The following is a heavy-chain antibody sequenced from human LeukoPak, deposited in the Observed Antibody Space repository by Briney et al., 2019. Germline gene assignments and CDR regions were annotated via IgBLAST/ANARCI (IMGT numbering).Heavy chain of an antibody. D-gene: IGHD2-2*02. CDR3: ARGPPERLLYSYYYGMDV. Sequence: ASVKVSCKASGYTFTSYAMNWVRQAPGQGLEWMGSINTNTGNPTYAQGFTGRFVFSLDTSVSTAYLQISSLKAEDTAVYYCARGPPERLLYSYYYGMDVWGQGTTVTVSS. V-gene: IGHV7-4-1*02. J-gene: IGHJ6*02. CDR2: INTNTGNP. CDR1: GYTFTSYA.